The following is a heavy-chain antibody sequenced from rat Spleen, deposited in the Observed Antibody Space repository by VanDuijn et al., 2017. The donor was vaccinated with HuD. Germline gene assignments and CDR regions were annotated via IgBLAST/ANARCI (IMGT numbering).Heavy chain of an antibody. J-gene: IGHJ2*01. CDR1: GFTFNNYW. V-gene: IGHV5-31*01. CDR2: LTNTGGST. D-gene: IGHD1-2*01. CDR3: TTGAAIRTPH. Sequence: EVQLVESGGGLVQPGRSLKLSCVTSGFTFNNYWMTWIRQAPGKGLEWVASLTNTGGSTYYPDSVKGLFTISRDNAKSTLYLQMDSLRSEDTATYYCTTGAAIRTPHWGQGVMVTVSS.